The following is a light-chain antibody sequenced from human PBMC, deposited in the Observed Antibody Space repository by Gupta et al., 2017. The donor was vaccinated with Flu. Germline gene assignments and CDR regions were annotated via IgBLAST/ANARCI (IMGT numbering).Light chain of an antibody. CDR3: QSFDNSLSGPYV. CDR2: ANH. V-gene: IGLV1-40*01. Sequence: QSVLTQPPSVSGAPGQTVTISCTGTSSNIGAGFHVHWYQRFSGTAPRLLIFANHKRPSGVSDRFSGSKSGTSASLAITGLQAEDEADYYCQSFDNSLSGPYVFGTGTKVSVL. J-gene: IGLJ1*01. CDR1: SSNIGAGFH.